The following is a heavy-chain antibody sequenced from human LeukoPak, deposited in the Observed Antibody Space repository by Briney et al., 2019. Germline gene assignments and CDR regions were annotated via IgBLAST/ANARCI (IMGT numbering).Heavy chain of an antibody. Sequence: GRSLRLSCAASGFTFSSYAMHWVRQAPGKGLEWVAVISYDGSNKYYADSVKGRFTISRDNSKNTLYLQMNSLRAEGTAVYYCARVKGGGGFDYWGQGTLVTVSS. V-gene: IGHV3-30*04. CDR1: GFTFSSYA. CDR2: ISYDGSNK. J-gene: IGHJ4*02. CDR3: ARVKGGGGFDY. D-gene: IGHD2-15*01.